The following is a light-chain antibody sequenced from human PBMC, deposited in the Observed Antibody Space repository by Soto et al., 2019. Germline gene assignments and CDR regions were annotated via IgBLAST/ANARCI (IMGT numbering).Light chain of an antibody. Sequence: EVVLTQSPVTLSLSPGERATLSCRASQSFRGLLAWYQQKPGQAPRLLIYDAYNRATGIPPRFSGSGSGTDFTLTISSLEPEDSAVYYCQHSHMWPITFGQGTRLEIK. V-gene: IGKV3-11*01. CDR1: QSFRGL. J-gene: IGKJ5*01. CDR3: QHSHMWPIT. CDR2: DAY.